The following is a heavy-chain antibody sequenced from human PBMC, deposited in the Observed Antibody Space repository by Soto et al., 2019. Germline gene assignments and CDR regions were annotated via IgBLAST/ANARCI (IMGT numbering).Heavy chain of an antibody. CDR3: AKVIQEAYCSSTSCYAEDTLIDY. CDR2: ISYDGSNK. Sequence: GGSLRLSCAASGFTFSSYGMHWVRQAPGKGLEWVAVISYDGSNKYYADSVKGRFTISRDNSKNTLYLQMNSLRAEDTAVYYCAKVIQEAYCSSTSCYAEDTLIDYWGQGTLVTVSS. J-gene: IGHJ4*02. V-gene: IGHV3-30*18. D-gene: IGHD2-2*01. CDR1: GFTFSSYG.